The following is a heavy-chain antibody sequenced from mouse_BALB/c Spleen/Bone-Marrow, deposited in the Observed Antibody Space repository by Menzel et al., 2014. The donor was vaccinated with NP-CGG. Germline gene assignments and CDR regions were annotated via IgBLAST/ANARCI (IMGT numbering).Heavy chain of an antibody. CDR2: IWAGGST. V-gene: IGHV2-9*02. CDR1: GFSLTSYG. D-gene: IGHD1-1*02. Sequence: VQLQQSGPGLVSPSQSLSITCTVSGFSLTSYGVHWVRQPPGKGLEWLGVIWAGGSTNYNPALMSRLSINKDNSKSQVFLKMNSLQTDDTAMYYCASYGGGAMDYWGQGTSVTVSS. CDR3: ASYGGGAMDY. J-gene: IGHJ4*01.